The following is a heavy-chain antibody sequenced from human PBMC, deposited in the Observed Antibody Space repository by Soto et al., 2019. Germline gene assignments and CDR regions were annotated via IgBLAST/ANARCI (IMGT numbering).Heavy chain of an antibody. CDR2: ISAYNGNT. J-gene: IGHJ6*01. CDR1: GYTFTSYG. D-gene: IGHD3-9*01. CDR3: ARDTYDILNDHYYYYGMGV. Sequence: ASVKVSCKASGYTFTSYGISWVRQAPGQGLEWMGWISAYNGNTNYAQKLQGRVTMTTDTSTSTAYMELRSLRSDDTAVYYCARDTYDILNDHYYYYGMGVWGQGTRVTFSS. V-gene: IGHV1-18*04.